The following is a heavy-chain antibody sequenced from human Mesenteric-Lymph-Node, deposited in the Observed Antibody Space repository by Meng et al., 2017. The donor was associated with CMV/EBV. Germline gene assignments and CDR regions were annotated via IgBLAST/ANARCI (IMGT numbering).Heavy chain of an antibody. V-gene: IGHV3-74*01. CDR2: INSDGSST. J-gene: IGHJ5*02. Sequence: LSCAASGFTFDDYGMSWVRQAPGKGLEWVSRINSDGSSTSYADSVKGRFTISRVNAKNTLYLQMNSLRAEDTAVYYCARDVYNWFDPWGQGTLVTVSS. CDR3: ARDVYNWFDP. CDR1: GFTFDDYG.